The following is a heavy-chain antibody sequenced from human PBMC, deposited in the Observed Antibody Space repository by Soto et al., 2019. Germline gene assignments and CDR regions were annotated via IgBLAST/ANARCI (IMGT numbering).Heavy chain of an antibody. Sequence: ASVKVSCKASGGTFSSYAISWVGQAPGRGLEWMGGIIPIFGTANSAQKFQGRVTITADESTSTAYMELSSLRSEDTAVYYCARKNDSGSYHNYDALDILGQGTLVTVSS. V-gene: IGHV1-69*13. J-gene: IGHJ3*02. D-gene: IGHD1-26*01. CDR1: GGTFSSYA. CDR3: ARKNDSGSYHNYDALDI. CDR2: IIPIFGTA.